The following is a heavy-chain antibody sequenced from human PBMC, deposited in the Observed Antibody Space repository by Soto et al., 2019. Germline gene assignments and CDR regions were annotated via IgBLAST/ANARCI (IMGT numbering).Heavy chain of an antibody. J-gene: IGHJ4*02. CDR3: ARSRGGY. Sequence: PSETLSLTCAVYGGSFSGYYWSWIRQPPGKGLEWIGEINHSGSTNYNPSLKSRVTISVDTSKNQFSLKLSSVTAADTAVYYCARSRGGYWGQGNRVTVS. CDR2: INHSGST. V-gene: IGHV4-34*01. D-gene: IGHD3-10*01. CDR1: GGSFSGYY.